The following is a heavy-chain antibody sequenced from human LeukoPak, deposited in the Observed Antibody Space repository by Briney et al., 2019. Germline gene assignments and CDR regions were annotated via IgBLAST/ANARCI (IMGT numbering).Heavy chain of an antibody. CDR2: ISSSSSTI. CDR3: ARDQYYAFDF. Sequence: GGSLRLSCAASGFTFSNYSMNWVRQAPGKGLEWVSFISSSSSTIYYADSVKGRFTVSRDNRMNSLFLQMNSLRDEDTAVYYCARDQYYAFDFWGQGTLVTVSS. J-gene: IGHJ4*02. CDR1: GFTFSNYS. D-gene: IGHD2/OR15-2a*01. V-gene: IGHV3-48*02.